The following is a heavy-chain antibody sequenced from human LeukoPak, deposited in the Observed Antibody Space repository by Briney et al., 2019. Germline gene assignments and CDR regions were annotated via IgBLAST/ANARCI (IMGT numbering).Heavy chain of an antibody. Sequence: GASVKVSCKASGYTFTSYGISWVRQAPGQGLEWMGWISTYNGNTNYAQKLQGRVTMTTDTSTRTAYMELRSLRFDDTAVYYCARDRYYYDSNGYYYWFDPWGQGTLVTVSS. V-gene: IGHV1-18*01. CDR3: ARDRYYYDSNGYYYWFDP. D-gene: IGHD3-22*01. CDR2: ISTYNGNT. J-gene: IGHJ5*02. CDR1: GYTFTSYG.